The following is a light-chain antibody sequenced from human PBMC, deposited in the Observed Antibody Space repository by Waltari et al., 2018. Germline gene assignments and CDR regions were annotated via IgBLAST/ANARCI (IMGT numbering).Light chain of an antibody. J-gene: IGKJ1*01. CDR2: AAS. CDR1: QGISNW. V-gene: IGKV1-12*01. CDR3: QQANSFPRT. Sequence: IWMTQSPSLLSASPGDRVTITCRMSQGISNWLAWYQQKPGKAPKLLIYAASSLQSGVPSRFSGSGSGTDFTLTISSLQPEDFATYYCQQANSFPRTFGQGTKVEIK.